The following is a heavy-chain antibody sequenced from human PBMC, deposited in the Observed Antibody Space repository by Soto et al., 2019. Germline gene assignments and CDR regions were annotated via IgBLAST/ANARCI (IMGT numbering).Heavy chain of an antibody. Sequence: LSLTCAVSGGSISSGDPSWSWIRQPPGKGLEWIGYIYQSVSTYYNPSLRSRVTISVDRSKNQFSLRLNSVTAADTAVYYCARGRDYSGSGSYYNSRWYDPWGQGILVTVSS. CDR3: ARGRDYSGSGSYYNSRWYDP. CDR2: IYQSVST. CDR1: GGSISSGDPS. V-gene: IGHV4-30-2*01. J-gene: IGHJ5*02. D-gene: IGHD3-10*01.